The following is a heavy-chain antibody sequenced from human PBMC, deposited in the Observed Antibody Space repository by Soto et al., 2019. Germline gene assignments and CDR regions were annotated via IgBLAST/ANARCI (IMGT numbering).Heavy chain of an antibody. J-gene: IGHJ6*02. Sequence: GGSLRLSCAASGFTVSSNYMSWVRQAPGKGLEWVSVIYSGGSTYYADSVKGRFTISRDNSKNTLYLQMNSLRAEDTAVYYCARDRTRPPPYYGMDVWGQGTTVTVSS. V-gene: IGHV3-53*01. CDR2: IYSGGST. CDR1: GFTVSSNY. CDR3: ARDRTRPPPYYGMDV.